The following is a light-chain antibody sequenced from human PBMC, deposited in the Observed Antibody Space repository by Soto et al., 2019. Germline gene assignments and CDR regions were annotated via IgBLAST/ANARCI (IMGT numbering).Light chain of an antibody. V-gene: IGKV3-20*01. CDR1: QSVNGDS. J-gene: IGKJ2*01. CDR3: PHYGSSSVT. Sequence: VVLTQSPVTLSLSPGGRATLSCRADQSVNGDSLAWYRHKPGQAPRLLIYAASRRATGIPDRFTGGGSGTDFTLTIVRLEPEDFVVYYCPHYGSSSVTFGRGTKLEIK. CDR2: AAS.